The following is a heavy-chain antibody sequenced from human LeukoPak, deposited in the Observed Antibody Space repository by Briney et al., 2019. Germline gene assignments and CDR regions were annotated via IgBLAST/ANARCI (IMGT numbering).Heavy chain of an antibody. Sequence: GGSLRLSRVASGFTFSSYWMSWVRQAPGKGLEWVANIKLDGREKYYVDSVKGRFTITRDNAKNTLYLQMNSLRAEDTAVYYCARDPYSGYTYPPSCNWGQGTLVSASS. CDR1: GFTFSSYW. J-gene: IGHJ4*02. D-gene: IGHD5-12*01. V-gene: IGHV3-7*01. CDR2: IKLDGREK. CDR3: ARDPYSGYTYPPSCN.